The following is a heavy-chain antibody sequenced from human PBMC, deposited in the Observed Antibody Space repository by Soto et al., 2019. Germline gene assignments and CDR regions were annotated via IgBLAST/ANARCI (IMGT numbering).Heavy chain of an antibody. CDR2: INPSGGNT. CDR3: ARDPHEFWTSYWFDP. V-gene: IGHV1-46*01. Sequence: ASVKVSCKASGYTFTSYYMNWVRQAPGQGLEWMGIINPSGGNTTYAEKFQGRVTLTTDTSTSTAYMELRSLRSDDTAIYYCARDPHEFWTSYWFDPWGQGTPVTVSS. D-gene: IGHD3-3*01. CDR1: GYTFTSYY. J-gene: IGHJ5*02.